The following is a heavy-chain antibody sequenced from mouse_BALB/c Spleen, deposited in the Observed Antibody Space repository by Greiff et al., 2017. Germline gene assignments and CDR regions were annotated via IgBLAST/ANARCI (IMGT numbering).Heavy chain of an antibody. D-gene: IGHD2-2*01. V-gene: IGHV5-12-1*01. CDR2: ISSGGGST. Sequence: EVKLVESGGGLVKPGGSLKLSCAASGFAFSSYDMSWVRQTPEKRLEWVAYISSGGGSTYYPDTVKGRFTISRDNAKNTLYLQMSSLKSEDTAMYYCARPTGYYYAMDYWGQGTSVTVSS. CDR3: ARPTGYYYAMDY. J-gene: IGHJ4*01. CDR1: GFAFSSYD.